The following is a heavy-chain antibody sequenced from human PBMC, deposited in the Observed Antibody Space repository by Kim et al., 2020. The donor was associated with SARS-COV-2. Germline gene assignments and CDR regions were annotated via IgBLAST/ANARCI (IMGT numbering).Heavy chain of an antibody. CDR1: GGSISSGGYY. CDR3: ARDFRPLCTGGVCRYFDL. V-gene: IGHV4-31*11. CDR2: IYYSGST. D-gene: IGHD2-8*02. J-gene: IGHJ2*01. Sequence: SETLSLTCAVSGGSISSGGYYWSWIRQHPGKGLEWIGYIYYSGSTYYNPSLKSRVTISVDTSKNQFSLKLSSVTAADTAVYYCARDFRPLCTGGVCRYFDLWGRGTLVTVSS.